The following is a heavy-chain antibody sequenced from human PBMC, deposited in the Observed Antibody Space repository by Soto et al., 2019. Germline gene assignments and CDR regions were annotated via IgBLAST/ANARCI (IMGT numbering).Heavy chain of an antibody. J-gene: IGHJ4*02. D-gene: IGHD3-3*01. CDR1: GYTFTSYG. Sequence: ASVKVSCKASGYTFTSYGISWVRQAPGQGLEWMGWISAYNGNTNYAQKLQGRVTMTTDTSTDTAYMELRSLRSEDTAVYYCATFTIFGVVRILGYWGQGTLVTGSS. CDR3: ATFTIFGVVRILGY. CDR2: ISAYNGNT. V-gene: IGHV1-18*01.